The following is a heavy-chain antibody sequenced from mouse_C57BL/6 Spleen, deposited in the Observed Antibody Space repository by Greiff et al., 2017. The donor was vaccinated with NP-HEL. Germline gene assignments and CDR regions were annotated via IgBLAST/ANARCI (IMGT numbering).Heavy chain of an antibody. CDR2: IYPNSGGT. CDR3: ARSDYYGSSSRYFDY. CDR1: GYTFTSYW. Sequence: VQLQQPGAELVKPGASVKLSCKASGYTFTSYWMHWVKQRPGRGLEWIGRIYPNSGGTKYNEKFKSKATLTVDKPSSTAYMQLSSLTSEDSAVYYCARSDYYGSSSRYFDYWGQGTTLTVSS. J-gene: IGHJ2*01. V-gene: IGHV1-72*01. D-gene: IGHD1-1*01.